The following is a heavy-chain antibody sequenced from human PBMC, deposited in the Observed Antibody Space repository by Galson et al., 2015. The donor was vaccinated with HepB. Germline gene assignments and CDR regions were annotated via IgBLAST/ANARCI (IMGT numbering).Heavy chain of an antibody. CDR1: GYTFSNYG. V-gene: IGHV1-18*04. D-gene: IGHD4-17*01. CDR2: IGTNKGNR. J-gene: IGHJ6*02. CDR3: ARDPLYYGDYVYYFYYGMDV. Sequence: SVKVSCKASGYTFSNYGISWVRQAPGQGLEWLGWIGTNKGNRNYAQSLQDRLTLTIDTPTSTAYMELRSLRSADTAVYYCARDPLYYGDYVYYFYYGMDVWGQGTTVTVSS.